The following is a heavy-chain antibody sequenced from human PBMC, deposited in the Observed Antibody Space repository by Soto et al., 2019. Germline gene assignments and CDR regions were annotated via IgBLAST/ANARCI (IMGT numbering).Heavy chain of an antibody. CDR1: GYTFTSYD. D-gene: IGHD2-2*01. J-gene: IGHJ6*03. Sequence: VQLVQSGAEVKKPGASVKVSCKASGYTFTSYDINWVRQATGQGLEWMGWMNPNSGNTGYAQKFQGRVTMTRNTSISTAYMELSSLRSEDTAVYYCARGLWVVPAAIKYYYYMDVWGKGTTVTVSS. V-gene: IGHV1-8*01. CDR2: MNPNSGNT. CDR3: ARGLWVVPAAIKYYYYMDV.